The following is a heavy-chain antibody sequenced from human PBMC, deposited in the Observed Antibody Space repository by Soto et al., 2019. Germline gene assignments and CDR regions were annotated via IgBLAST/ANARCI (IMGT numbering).Heavy chain of an antibody. CDR2: ISYDGSNK. Sequence: QVQLVESGGGVVQPGRSLRLSCAASGFTFSSYGMHWVRQAPGKGLEWVAVISYDGSNKYYADSVKGRFTISRDNSKNTLYLQMNSLRAEDTAVYYCAKDLRTWERGPSDYWGQGTLVTVSS. D-gene: IGHD1-26*01. J-gene: IGHJ4*02. CDR3: AKDLRTWERGPSDY. CDR1: GFTFSSYG. V-gene: IGHV3-30*18.